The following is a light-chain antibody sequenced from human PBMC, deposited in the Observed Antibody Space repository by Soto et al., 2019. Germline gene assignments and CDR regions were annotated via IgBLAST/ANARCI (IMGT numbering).Light chain of an antibody. CDR3: QHRMNWPLT. CDR1: ETVATN. V-gene: IGKV3-15*01. CDR2: GAS. J-gene: IGKJ5*01. Sequence: PGERATLSCWASETVATNLAWYQQKPGQAPRLLISGASTRAAGISYRFRGSGSGTEFTLTISSLRSEDSTIYYCQHRMNWPLTFGQGTRLEIK.